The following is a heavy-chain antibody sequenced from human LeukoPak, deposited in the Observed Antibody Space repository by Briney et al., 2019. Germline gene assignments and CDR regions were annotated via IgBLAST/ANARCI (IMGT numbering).Heavy chain of an antibody. CDR1: GFTFSNYW. Sequence: GGSLRLSCAASGFTFSNYWMTWVRQAPGKGLEWFSVIYSGGSTYYADSVKGRFTISRDNSKNTLYLQMNSLRAEDTAVYYCARDLGTVTTRSNWFDPWGQGTLVTVSS. J-gene: IGHJ5*02. CDR2: IYSGGST. D-gene: IGHD4-11*01. CDR3: ARDLGTVTTRSNWFDP. V-gene: IGHV3-66*02.